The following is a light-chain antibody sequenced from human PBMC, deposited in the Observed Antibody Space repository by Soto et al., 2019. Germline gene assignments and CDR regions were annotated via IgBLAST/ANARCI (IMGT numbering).Light chain of an antibody. CDR1: QSVSSN. V-gene: IGKV3-15*01. J-gene: IGKJ1*01. Sequence: EIVMTQSPATLSVSPGERATLSCRASQSVSSNLAWYQQKPGQAPRLLIYGASTRATGIPARFSGSGSGTEFTLTISSLQSEDFAIYYCQHLKTFGQGTKVEIK. CDR2: GAS. CDR3: QHLKT.